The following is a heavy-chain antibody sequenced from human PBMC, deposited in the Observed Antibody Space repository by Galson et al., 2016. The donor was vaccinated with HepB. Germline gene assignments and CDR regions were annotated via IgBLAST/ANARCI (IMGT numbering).Heavy chain of an antibody. CDR2: IFSFDAT. J-gene: IGHJ5*02. D-gene: IGHD6-19*01. CDR3: ASPAVAGKGSSSDTDDNWFDP. Sequence: SLRLSCAASGFTVSGKYMSWARLAPGKGLEWVSAIFSFDATFYRDSVKGRFTIFRDTSRNTLCLQMDNLRADDTAIYYCASPAVAGKGSSSDTDDNWFDPWGQGTLVTVSS. V-gene: IGHV3-53*01. CDR1: GFTVSGKY.